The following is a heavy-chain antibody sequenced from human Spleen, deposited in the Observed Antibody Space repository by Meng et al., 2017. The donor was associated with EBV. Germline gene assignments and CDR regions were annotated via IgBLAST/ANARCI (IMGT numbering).Heavy chain of an antibody. Sequence: QVQLQQWGAGLLKPSXTLSLTCAVYGGSFSGYYWSWIRQPPGKGLEWIGEINHSENTNLNPSLKSRVTLSVDTSKNQFSLKLTSVTAADTAVYYCARPQYFDWLLYSGAPIDDWGQGTLVTVSS. D-gene: IGHD3-9*01. CDR1: GGSFSGYY. CDR3: ARPQYFDWLLYSGAPIDD. CDR2: INHSENT. J-gene: IGHJ4*02. V-gene: IGHV4-34*01.